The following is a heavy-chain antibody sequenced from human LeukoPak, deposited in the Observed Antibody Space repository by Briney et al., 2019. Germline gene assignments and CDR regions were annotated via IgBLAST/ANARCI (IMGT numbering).Heavy chain of an antibody. D-gene: IGHD6-19*01. CDR2: ISAYNGNT. J-gene: IGHJ4*02. V-gene: IGHV1-18*01. Sequence: ASVKVSCKASGYTFTSYGISWVRQGPGQGLEWMGWISAYNGNTNYAQKLQGRVTMTTDTSTSTAYMELRRLRSDDTAVYYCARDYTVAVAGTVGYWGQGTLVTVSS. CDR1: GYTFTSYG. CDR3: ARDYTVAVAGTVGY.